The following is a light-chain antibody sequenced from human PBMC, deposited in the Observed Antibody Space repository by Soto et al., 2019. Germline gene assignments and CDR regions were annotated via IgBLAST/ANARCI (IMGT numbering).Light chain of an antibody. V-gene: IGLV2-14*03. J-gene: IGLJ1*01. CDR2: DIR. CDR3: SSYTSSSTRV. Sequence: QSALTQPASVSGSPGQSITISCTVTNSDVGGYKYVSWYQQHPGKAPKLMIYDIRNRPSGVSNRFSGSKSGNTASLTISGLQAEDEADDYCSSYTSSSTRVFGTGSKRTVL. CDR1: NSDVGGYKY.